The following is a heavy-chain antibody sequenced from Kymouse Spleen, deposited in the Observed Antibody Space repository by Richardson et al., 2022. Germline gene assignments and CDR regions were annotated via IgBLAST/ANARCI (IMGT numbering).Heavy chain of an antibody. D-gene: IGHD6-19*01. Sequence: EVQLVESGGGLVQPGGSLKLSCAASGFTFSGSAMHWVRQASGKGLEWVGRIRSKANSYATAYAASVKGRFTISRDDSKNTAYLQMNSLKTEDTAVYYCTSPGYSSGWDYYYGMDVWGQGTTVTVSS. CDR1: GFTFSGSA. CDR3: TSPGYSSGWDYYYGMDV. V-gene: IGHV3-73*02. J-gene: IGHJ6*02. CDR2: IRSKANSYAT.